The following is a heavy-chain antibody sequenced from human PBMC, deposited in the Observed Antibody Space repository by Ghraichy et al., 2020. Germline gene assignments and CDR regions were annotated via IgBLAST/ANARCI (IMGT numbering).Heavy chain of an antibody. D-gene: IGHD1-26*01. CDR1: GFTFNNYA. CDR2: VSGSGGYT. CDR3: AKDRFSGTYPYHFDY. V-gene: IGHV3-23*01. J-gene: IGHJ4*02. Sequence: SCAASGFTFNNYAMSWVRQAPGKGLEWVSAVSGSGGYTYYADSVQGRFSISRDNSENTVFLQMNSLRAEDTAIYYYAKDRFSGTYPYHFDYWGQGMLVTVSS.